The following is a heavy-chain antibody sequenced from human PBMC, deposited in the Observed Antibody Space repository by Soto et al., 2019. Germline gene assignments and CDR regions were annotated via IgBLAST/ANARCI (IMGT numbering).Heavy chain of an antibody. CDR3: VKDRWVDY. Sequence: SETLSLTCTVSGGSISSSSYYWGWIRQPPGKGLEWIGSIYYSGSTYYNPSLKSRVTISVDTSKNQFSLKLSSLRPEDTAVYYCVKDRWVDYWGQGILVTVSS. D-gene: IGHD1-26*01. CDR1: GGSISSSSYY. CDR2: IYYSGST. J-gene: IGHJ4*02. V-gene: IGHV4-39*02.